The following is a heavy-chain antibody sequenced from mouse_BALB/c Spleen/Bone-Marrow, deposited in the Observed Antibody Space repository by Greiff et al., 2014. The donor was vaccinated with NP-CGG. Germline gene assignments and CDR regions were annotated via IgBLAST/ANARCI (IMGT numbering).Heavy chain of an antibody. CDR1: GFTFSSYA. D-gene: IGHD1-1*01. Sequence: EVQLVESGGGLVKPGGSLKLSCAASGFTFSSYAMSRVRQTPEKRLEWVATISSGGSYTYYADSVKGRFTISRDTAKNTLYLQMSSLRSEDTAMYYCARQDYYGSSPHWYFDAWGAGTTVTVSS. V-gene: IGHV5-9-3*01. CDR3: ARQDYYGSSPHWYFDA. CDR2: ISSGGSYT. J-gene: IGHJ1*01.